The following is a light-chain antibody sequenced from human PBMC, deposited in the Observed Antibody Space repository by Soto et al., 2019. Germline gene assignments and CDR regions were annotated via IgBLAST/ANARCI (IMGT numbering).Light chain of an antibody. CDR3: TSYTSSTTHVI. CDR1: SRDVGSYSF. J-gene: IGLJ2*01. CDR2: EVS. V-gene: IGLV2-14*01. Sequence: QSALTQPASVSGSPGQSITISCTGSSRDVGSYSFVSWYQHHPGKAPKLIISEVSDRPSGVSNRFSGSKSGSTASLTISGLQAEDEADYYCTSYTSSTTHVIFGGGTQLTVL.